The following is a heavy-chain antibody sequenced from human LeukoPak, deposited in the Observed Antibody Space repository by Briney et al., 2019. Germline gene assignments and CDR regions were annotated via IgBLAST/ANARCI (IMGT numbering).Heavy chain of an antibody. V-gene: IGHV4-59*01. CDR2: IYYSGST. Sequence: SETLSLTCTVSGGSISSYYWSWIRQPPGKGLEWIGYIYYSGSTNYNPSLKSRVTISVDTSKNQFSLKLSSVTAADTAVYYCARRNYYDISGYYSRGGRETLVTASS. D-gene: IGHD3-22*01. CDR3: ARRNYYDISGYYSR. CDR1: GGSISSYY. J-gene: IGHJ4*02.